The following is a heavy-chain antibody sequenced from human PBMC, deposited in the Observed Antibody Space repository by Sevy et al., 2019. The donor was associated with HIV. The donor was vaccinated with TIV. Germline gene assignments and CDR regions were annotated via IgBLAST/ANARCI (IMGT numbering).Heavy chain of an antibody. CDR2: ISSSGSTI. CDR3: ARKNYDFWSGSYDAFDI. CDR1: GFTFSDYY. J-gene: IGHJ3*02. V-gene: IGHV3-11*01. Sequence: LKISCAASGFTFSDYYMSWIRQAPGKGLEWVSYISSSGSTIYYADSVKGRFTISRDNAKNSLYLQMNSLRAEDTAVYYCARKNYDFWSGSYDAFDIWGQGTMVTVSS. D-gene: IGHD3-3*01.